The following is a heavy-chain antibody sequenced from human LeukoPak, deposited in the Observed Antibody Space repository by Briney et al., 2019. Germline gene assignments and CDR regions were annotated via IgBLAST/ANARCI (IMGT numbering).Heavy chain of an antibody. D-gene: IGHD3-22*01. J-gene: IGHJ4*02. CDR3: ARDRWGYYDSSGYYEY. CDR1: GGSIGSGYY. CDR2: IYHSGST. Sequence: SETLSLTCTVSGGSIGSGYYWGWIRQPPGKGLGWMGSIYHSGSTYYNPSLKSRVTISVDTSKNQFSLKLSSVTAADTAVYYCARDRWGYYDSSGYYEYWGQGTLVTVSS. V-gene: IGHV4-38-2*02.